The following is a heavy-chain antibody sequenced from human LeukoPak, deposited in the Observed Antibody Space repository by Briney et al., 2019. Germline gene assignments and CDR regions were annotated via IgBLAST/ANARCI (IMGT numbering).Heavy chain of an antibody. CDR1: GYTFTGYY. J-gene: IGHJ4*02. CDR2: INPNSGGT. Sequence: ASVKVSCKASGYTFTGYYMHWVRQAPGQGLEWMGWINPNSGGTKYAQKFQGRVTMTRDTSISTAYMELSRLRSDDTAVYYCAREGGEQWTYYFDYWGQGTLVTVSS. D-gene: IGHD6-19*01. V-gene: IGHV1-2*02. CDR3: AREGGEQWTYYFDY.